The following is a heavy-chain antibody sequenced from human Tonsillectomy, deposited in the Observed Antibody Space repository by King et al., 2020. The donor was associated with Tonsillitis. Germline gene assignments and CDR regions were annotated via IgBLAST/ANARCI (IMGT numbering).Heavy chain of an antibody. D-gene: IGHD2-2*01. Sequence: QLQESGPGLVKPSQTLSLTCSVSGGSISSGDYYWSWIRQPPGKGLEWIGYIYYSGSTYYNPSLKSRVTISVDTSKNQFSLKLGSVTAADTAVYYCARESSDRYCSSTSCFHFDYWGQGTLVTVSS. CDR2: IYYSGST. J-gene: IGHJ4*02. CDR3: ARESSDRYCSSTSCFHFDY. V-gene: IGHV4-30-4*01. CDR1: GGSISSGDYY.